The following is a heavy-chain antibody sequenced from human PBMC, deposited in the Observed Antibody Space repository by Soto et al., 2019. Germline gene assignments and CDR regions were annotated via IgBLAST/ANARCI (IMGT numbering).Heavy chain of an antibody. CDR2: ISSSSSTI. CDR3: ARERWQWLASVAFDI. Sequence: PGGSLRLSCAASGFTFSSYSMNWVRQAPGKGLEWVSYISSSSSTIYYADSVKGRFTISRDNAKNSLYLQMNSLRAEDTAVYYCARERWQWLASVAFDIWGQGTMVTVSS. V-gene: IGHV3-48*01. CDR1: GFTFSSYS. D-gene: IGHD6-19*01. J-gene: IGHJ3*02.